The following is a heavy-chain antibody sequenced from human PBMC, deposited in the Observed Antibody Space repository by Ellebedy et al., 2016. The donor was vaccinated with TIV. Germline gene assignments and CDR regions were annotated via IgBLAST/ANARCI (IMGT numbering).Heavy chain of an antibody. Sequence: GESLKISXAASGFTFSSYAMSWLRQAPGKGLEWVSAISGSGGSTYYADSVKGRFTIYRDNSKNTLYLQMNSLRAEDTAIYYCAKRGRFLEWLFSPPRYWGQGTLVAVSS. CDR1: GFTFSSYA. CDR3: AKRGRFLEWLFSPPRY. J-gene: IGHJ4*02. CDR2: ISGSGGST. V-gene: IGHV3-23*01. D-gene: IGHD3-3*01.